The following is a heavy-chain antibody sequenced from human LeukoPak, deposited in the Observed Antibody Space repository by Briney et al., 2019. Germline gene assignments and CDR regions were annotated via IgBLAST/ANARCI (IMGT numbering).Heavy chain of an antibody. CDR2: NWNGGST. CDR1: GFTFDDYG. J-gene: IGHJ4*02. CDR3: ARVQRELMWYYFDY. V-gene: IGHV3-20*04. Sequence: GGSLRLSCAASGFTFDDYGISWVRQAPGKGLEWVSGNWNGGSTGYADSVKGRFTISRDNAKNSLYLQMNSLTVEDTGLNYCARVQRELMWYYFDYWGQGTLVTVSS. D-gene: IGHD1-1*01.